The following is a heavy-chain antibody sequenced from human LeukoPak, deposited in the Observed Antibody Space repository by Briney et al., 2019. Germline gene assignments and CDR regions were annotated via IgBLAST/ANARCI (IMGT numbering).Heavy chain of an antibody. D-gene: IGHD5-18*01. J-gene: IGHJ4*02. V-gene: IGHV3-23*01. CDR3: AKDGRSSGYSYGYDY. Sequence: GSLRLSCSASGFTFSNLAMSRVRQAPGEGLEGVSAISGSGGSTYYAVSVKGRFTISRDNSKNTLYLQMNSLRAEDTAVYYCAKDGRSSGYSYGYDYWGQGTLVTVSS. CDR1: GFTFSNLA. CDR2: ISGSGGST.